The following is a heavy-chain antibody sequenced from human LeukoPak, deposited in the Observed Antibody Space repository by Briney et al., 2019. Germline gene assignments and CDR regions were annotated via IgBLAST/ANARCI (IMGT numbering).Heavy chain of an antibody. Sequence: SETLSLTCTVSGGSISSNYYYWGWIRQPPGKGLEWIGSIYYSGHTYYNPPLKSRVTISVDTSNNQFSLKLSSVTAADTAIYYCASEYCSGDSCEGGHFDYWGQGTLVTVSS. J-gene: IGHJ4*02. CDR3: ASEYCSGDSCEGGHFDY. CDR2: IYYSGHT. CDR1: GGSISSNYYY. V-gene: IGHV4-39*07. D-gene: IGHD2-15*01.